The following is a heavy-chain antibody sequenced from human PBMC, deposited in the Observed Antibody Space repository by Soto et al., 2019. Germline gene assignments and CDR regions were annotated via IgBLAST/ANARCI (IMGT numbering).Heavy chain of an antibody. CDR3: ARDVRGLMVYAIPHYFDY. V-gene: IGHV3-48*02. CDR1: GFTFSSYS. CDR2: ISSSSSTI. Sequence: EVQLVESGGGLVQPGGSLRLSCAASGFTFSSYSMNWVRQAPGKGLEWVSYISSSSSTIYYADSVKGRFTISRDNAKNSLYLQMNSLRDEDTAVYYCARDVRGLMVYAIPHYFDYWGQGTLVTVSS. D-gene: IGHD2-8*01. J-gene: IGHJ4*02.